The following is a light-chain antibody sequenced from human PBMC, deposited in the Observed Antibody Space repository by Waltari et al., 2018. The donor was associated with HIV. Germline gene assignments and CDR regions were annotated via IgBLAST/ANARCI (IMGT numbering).Light chain of an antibody. CDR1: ALAKQH. V-gene: IGLV3-25*03. CDR3: QSADNTGTSVV. J-gene: IGLJ2*01. CDR2: KDT. Sequence: SYELTQPPSVSVSPGQTARITCSADALAKQHTYWYQQKPGQAPVVVIYKDTQRPSVIPERCSGSSSGTIVTLTISGVQAEDEAVYYCQSADNTGTSVVFGGGTKLTVL.